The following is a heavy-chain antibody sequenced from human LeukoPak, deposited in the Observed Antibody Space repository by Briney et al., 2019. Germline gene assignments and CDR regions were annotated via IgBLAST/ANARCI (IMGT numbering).Heavy chain of an antibody. J-gene: IGHJ4*02. CDR1: GGSISSYY. D-gene: IGHD3-3*01. CDR2: IYTSGST. Sequence: ASETLSLTCTVSGGSISSYYWSWIRQPAGKGLEWIGRIYTSGSTNYNPSLKSRVTMSVDTSKNQFSLELSSVTAADTAVYYCARARWSGYYTYYFDYWGQGTLVTVSS. CDR3: ARARWSGYYTYYFDY. V-gene: IGHV4-4*07.